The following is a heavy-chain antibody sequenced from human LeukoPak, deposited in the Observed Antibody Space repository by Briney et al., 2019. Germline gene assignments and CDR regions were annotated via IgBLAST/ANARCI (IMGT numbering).Heavy chain of an antibody. V-gene: IGHV1-69*05. CDR1: GGTFSSYA. D-gene: IGHD6-6*01. CDR2: IIPIFGTA. Sequence: ASVKVSCKASGGTFSSYAISWVRQAPGQGLEWMGGIIPIFGTANYAQKFQGRVTITTDESTSTAYMELSSLRSEDTAVYYCARGGMSSHSGAFDIWGQGTMVTVSS. CDR3: ARGGMSSHSGAFDI. J-gene: IGHJ3*02.